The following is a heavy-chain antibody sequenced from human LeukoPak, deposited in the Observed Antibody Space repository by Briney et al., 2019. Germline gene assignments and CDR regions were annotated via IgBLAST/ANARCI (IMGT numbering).Heavy chain of an antibody. Sequence: GGSLRLSCAASGFTFSSYAMSWVRRAPGKGLEWVSAVSESGSNTYYADSVKGRFTIPRDNSKNTLYLQMNGLTAEDTAIYYCAKLVWRASAYYFDYWGQGTLVTVSS. CDR1: GFTFSSYA. CDR2: VSESGSNT. J-gene: IGHJ4*02. D-gene: IGHD3-3*01. V-gene: IGHV3-23*01. CDR3: AKLVWRASAYYFDY.